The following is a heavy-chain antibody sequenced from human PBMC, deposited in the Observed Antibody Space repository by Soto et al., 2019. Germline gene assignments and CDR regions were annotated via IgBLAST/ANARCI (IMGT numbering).Heavy chain of an antibody. J-gene: IGHJ4*02. CDR2: IWYDGSNK. Sequence: QVQLVESGGGVVQPGRSLRLSCAASGFTFSSYGMHWGRQAPGKGLQWLAVIWYDGSNKYYADSGKGRFTISRDNSRKTLYLQMNSLRAEDTAVYYCARVLTPYSSGWYVLEYWGQGTLVTVSS. D-gene: IGHD6-19*01. CDR3: ARVLTPYSSGWYVLEY. V-gene: IGHV3-33*01. CDR1: GFTFSSYG.